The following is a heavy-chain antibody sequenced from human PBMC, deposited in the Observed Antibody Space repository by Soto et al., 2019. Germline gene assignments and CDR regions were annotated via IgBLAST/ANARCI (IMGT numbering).Heavy chain of an antibody. D-gene: IGHD6-13*01. CDR1: GFTFSSYT. V-gene: IGHV3-23*01. Sequence: GGSLRLSCAASGFTFSSYTMAWVRQAPGKGLDWVSSISDTGGNTYYADSVKGRFTISRDNSKNTLYLQMNSLRADDTALYYCARGGNSWYNYWGQGALVTVSS. CDR3: ARGGNSWYNY. J-gene: IGHJ4*02. CDR2: ISDTGGNT.